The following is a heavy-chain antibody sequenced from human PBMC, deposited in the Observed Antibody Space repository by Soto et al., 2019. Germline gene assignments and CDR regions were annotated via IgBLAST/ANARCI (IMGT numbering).Heavy chain of an antibody. J-gene: IGHJ4*02. D-gene: IGHD1-26*01. V-gene: IGHV3-7*01. Sequence: PGGSLRLSCAASGFTFSSYWMTWVRQAPGKGLEWVANIKQDGSEKYYVDSVGGRFTMSRDNAKNSLYLQMNSLRAEDTAVYYCARVVGATQMDFDYWGQGTLVTVSS. CDR3: ARVVGATQMDFDY. CDR1: GFTFSSYW. CDR2: IKQDGSEK.